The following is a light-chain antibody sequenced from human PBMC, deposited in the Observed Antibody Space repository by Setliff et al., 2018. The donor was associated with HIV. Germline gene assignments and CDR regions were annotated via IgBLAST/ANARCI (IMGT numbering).Light chain of an antibody. CDR3: SSYVGSNNWM. V-gene: IGLV2-8*01. CDR1: NSDVGGYNY. J-gene: IGLJ3*02. Sequence: QSVLTQPPSASGSPGQSVTISCTGTNSDVGGYNYVSWYQQHPGKAPKLIIYEVNKRPSGVPDRFSGSKSGNTASLTVSGLQAEDEADYYCSSYVGSNNWMFGGGTKFTVL. CDR2: EVN.